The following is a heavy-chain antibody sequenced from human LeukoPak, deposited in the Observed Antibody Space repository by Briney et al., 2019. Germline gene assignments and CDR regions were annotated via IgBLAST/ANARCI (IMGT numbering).Heavy chain of an antibody. V-gene: IGHV3-30*02. CDR2: IQDNERHI. CDR3: ANELWRGPTDAFDI. J-gene: IGHJ3*02. CDR1: GFSLSSHG. D-gene: IGHD2-21*01. Sequence: GGSLRLSCAAFGFSLSSHGMHWVRQAPGKGLEWVAFIQDNERHIYYTDSVKGRFTISRDNSENTVSLQMDSLRTEDTALYYCANELWRGPTDAFDIWGRGTMVSVSS.